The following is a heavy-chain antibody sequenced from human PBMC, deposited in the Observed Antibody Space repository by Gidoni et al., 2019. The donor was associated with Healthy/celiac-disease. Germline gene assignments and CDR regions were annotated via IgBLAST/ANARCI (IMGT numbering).Heavy chain of an antibody. CDR1: GCSISSSSYY. V-gene: IGHV4-39*01. Sequence: QLELQESGPGLVKPSETLSLTCTVSGCSISSSSYYWGWIRQPPGKGLEWIGSIYYSGSTYYNPSLKSRVTISVDTSKNQFSLKLSSVTAADTAVYYCASRRTGTTIAFDYWGQGTLVTVSS. CDR3: ASRRTGTTIAFDY. D-gene: IGHD1-1*01. J-gene: IGHJ4*02. CDR2: IYYSGST.